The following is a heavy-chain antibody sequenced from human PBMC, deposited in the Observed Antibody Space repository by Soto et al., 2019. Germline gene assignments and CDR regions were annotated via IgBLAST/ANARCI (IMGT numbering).Heavy chain of an antibody. Sequence: PSETLSLTCTVSGGSISSGDYYWSWIRQPPGKGLEWIGYIYYSGSTYYNPSLKSRVTISVDTSKNQLSLKLSSVTAADTAVYYCARYLNGNWFDPWGQGTLVTVSS. V-gene: IGHV4-30-4*02. CDR3: ARYLNGNWFDP. J-gene: IGHJ5*02. CDR2: IYYSGST. CDR1: GGSISSGDYY.